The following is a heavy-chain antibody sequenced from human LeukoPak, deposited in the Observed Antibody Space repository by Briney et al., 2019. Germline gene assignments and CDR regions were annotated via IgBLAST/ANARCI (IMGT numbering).Heavy chain of an antibody. Sequence: PSETLSLTCTVSGGSISSSSYYWGWIRQPPGKGLEWIGSIYYRGSTYYNPSLKSRVTISVDTSMNQFSLKLSSVTAADTAVYYCARHRLWDDYVWGSYRYFDYWGQGTLVTVSS. CDR1: GGSISSSSYY. CDR2: IYYRGST. V-gene: IGHV4-39*01. D-gene: IGHD3-16*02. J-gene: IGHJ4*02. CDR3: ARHRLWDDYVWGSYRYFDY.